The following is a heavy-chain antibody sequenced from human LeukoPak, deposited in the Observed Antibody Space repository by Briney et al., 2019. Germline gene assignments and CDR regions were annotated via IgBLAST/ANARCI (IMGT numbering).Heavy chain of an antibody. D-gene: IGHD3-10*01. V-gene: IGHV4-34*01. J-gene: IGHJ4*02. Sequence: SETLSLTCAVYGGSFSGYYWSWIRQPPGKGLEWIGEINHSGSTNYNPSLKSRVTISVDTSKNQFSLKLSSVTAADTAVYYCAREEEYYYGSGSYFPFDYWGQGTLVTVSS. CDR2: INHSGST. CDR3: AREEEYYYGSGSYFPFDY. CDR1: GGSFSGYY.